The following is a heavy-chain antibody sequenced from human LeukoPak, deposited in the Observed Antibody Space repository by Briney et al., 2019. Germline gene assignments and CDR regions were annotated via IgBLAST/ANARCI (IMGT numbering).Heavy chain of an antibody. CDR1: GGSISSYY. CDR2: IYTSGST. D-gene: IGHD3-22*01. J-gene: IGHJ4*02. Sequence: SETLSLTCTVSGGSISSYYWSWIRQPAGKGLEWIGRIYTSGSTNYNPSLKSRVTMSVDTSKNQFSLKLSSVTAADTAVYYCARVREYYDSSGYYYGDYYFDYWGQGTLVTVSS. V-gene: IGHV4-4*07. CDR3: ARVREYYDSSGYYYGDYYFDY.